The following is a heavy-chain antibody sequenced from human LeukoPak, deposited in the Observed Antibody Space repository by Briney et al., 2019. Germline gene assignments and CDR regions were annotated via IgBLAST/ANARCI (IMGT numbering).Heavy chain of an antibody. J-gene: IGHJ4*02. V-gene: IGHV3-7*03. CDR1: GFTFSSYW. Sequence: PGGSLRLSCAASGFTFSSYWMSWVRQAPGKGLEWVANIKQDGSEKYYVDSVKGRFTISRDNAKNSLYLQMNSLRAEDTAVYYCARVGRRSTTRKSRDGYNIIGDYFDYWGQGTLVTVSS. D-gene: IGHD5-24*01. CDR3: ARVGRRSTTRKSRDGYNIIGDYFDY. CDR2: IKQDGSEK.